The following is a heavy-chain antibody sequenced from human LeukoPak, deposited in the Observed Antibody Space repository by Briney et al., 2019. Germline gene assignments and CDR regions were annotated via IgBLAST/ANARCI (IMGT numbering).Heavy chain of an antibody. D-gene: IGHD3-9*01. V-gene: IGHV3-23*01. J-gene: IGHJ4*02. CDR2: ITGSGDTT. CDR3: AKWGDYDILTGYYVSDF. Sequence: GGSLRLSCAASGFILRNYAMSWVRQAPGKGLEWVSAITGSGDTTYYADSVKGRFTISRDNSKNTLYVEMNTLRAEDAAVYYCAKWGDYDILTGYYVSDFWGQGTLVTVSS. CDR1: GFILRNYA.